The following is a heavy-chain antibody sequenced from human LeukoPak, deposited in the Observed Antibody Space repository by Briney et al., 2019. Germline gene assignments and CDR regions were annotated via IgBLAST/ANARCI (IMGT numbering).Heavy chain of an antibody. CDR3: ARVRSVGGNPHAFNI. D-gene: IGHD4-23*01. CDR2: ITATSLHI. CDR1: GFTFDDYA. Sequence: GGSLRLSCAASGFTFDDYAMHWDRQAPGKGLEWVSAITATSLHIYYADSVKGRFTISRDNAKNSLYLQMNSLRVEDTALYYCARVRSVGGNPHAFNIWGQGTMVTVSS. J-gene: IGHJ3*02. V-gene: IGHV3-21*01.